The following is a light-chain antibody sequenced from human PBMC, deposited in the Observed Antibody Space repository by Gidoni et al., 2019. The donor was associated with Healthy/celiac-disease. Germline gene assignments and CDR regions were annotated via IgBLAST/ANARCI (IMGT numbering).Light chain of an antibody. V-gene: IGKV3-15*01. J-gene: IGKJ2*01. CDR2: GAS. CDR3: QQYNNWPLPYT. Sequence: EIVMTQSPATLSVSPGERATLSCRASQSVSSNLAWYQQKPGQAPRLLIYGASTRATGIPASFSGSGSGTEFTLTISSLQSEDFAVYYCQQYNNWPLPYTFXQXTKLEIK. CDR1: QSVSSN.